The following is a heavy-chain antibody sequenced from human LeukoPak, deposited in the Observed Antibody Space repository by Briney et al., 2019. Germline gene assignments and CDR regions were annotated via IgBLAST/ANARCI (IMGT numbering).Heavy chain of an antibody. Sequence: GGSLRLSCAASGFTFSDSAIHWVRQASGKGLEWVGRIRSEPNSYATAYAASVKGRFTVSRDDSKNTAYLEMNSLKTEDTAVYYCSRWEVGSTAAMDVWGQGTTVTVSS. J-gene: IGHJ6*02. CDR2: IRSEPNSYAT. D-gene: IGHD3-22*01. V-gene: IGHV3-73*01. CDR1: GFTFSDSA. CDR3: SRWEVGSTAAMDV.